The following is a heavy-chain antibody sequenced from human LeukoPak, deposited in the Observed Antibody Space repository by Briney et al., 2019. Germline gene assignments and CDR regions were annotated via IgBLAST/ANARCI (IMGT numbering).Heavy chain of an antibody. CDR1: GFTFTGYY. D-gene: IGHD5-12*01. V-gene: IGHV1-2*02. J-gene: IGHJ3*02. Sequence: GASVKVSCKTSGFTFTGYYVQWVRQAPGQGPEGVGWMYFNSGATRFAPKFQGRVTMTRDTSISTAYMEFSSLRSDDTAMYYCAREGSSGQDWYAFDIWGQGTMLTVSS. CDR2: MYFNSGAT. CDR3: AREGSSGQDWYAFDI.